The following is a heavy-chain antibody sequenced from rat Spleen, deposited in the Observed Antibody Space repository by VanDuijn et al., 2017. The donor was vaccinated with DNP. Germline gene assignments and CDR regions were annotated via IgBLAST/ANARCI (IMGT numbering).Heavy chain of an antibody. D-gene: IGHD1-11*01. J-gene: IGHJ1*01. CDR2: ISYSGTT. CDR3: ARGLNYGGYIYSWYFDF. CDR1: GYSITSSY. V-gene: IGHV3-1*01. Sequence: EVQLQESGPGLVKPSQSLSLTCSVTGYSITSSYWGWIRKFPGNKMEWMGYISYSGTTAYNPSLRSRISITRDTSKNQFFLQLNSVTTEDTATYYCARGLNYGGYIYSWYFDFWGPGTMVTVSS.